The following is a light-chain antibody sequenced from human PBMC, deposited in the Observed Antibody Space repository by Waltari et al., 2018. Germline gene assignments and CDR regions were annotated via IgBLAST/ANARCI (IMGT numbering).Light chain of an antibody. CDR1: QSVSIY. Sequence: IVLTLSPGTLSLSPGERATLSCRASQSVSIYLAWYQQKPGQAPRLLIYHTSTRATGIPDRFSGSGSGTDFSLTIRGLEPEDFAVYYCQQYKNLPVSFGQGTRVEIK. CDR3: QQYKNLPVS. J-gene: IGKJ1*01. V-gene: IGKV3-20*01. CDR2: HTS.